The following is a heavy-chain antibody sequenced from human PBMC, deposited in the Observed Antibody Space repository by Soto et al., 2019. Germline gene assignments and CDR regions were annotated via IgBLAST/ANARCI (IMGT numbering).Heavy chain of an antibody. CDR3: ATAGLVVTSQPQLGY. CDR1: GYSLLALS. V-gene: IGHV1-24*01. Sequence: ASVKVSCKVSGYSLLALSMHWVRQAPGKGLEWMGRFDPEDGETIYAQKFQGRITMTEDTSTDTAHMELTSLRSEDTAVYYCATAGLVVTSQPQLGYWGHGVLLTVSS. CDR2: FDPEDGET. D-gene: IGHD2-15*01. J-gene: IGHJ4*01.